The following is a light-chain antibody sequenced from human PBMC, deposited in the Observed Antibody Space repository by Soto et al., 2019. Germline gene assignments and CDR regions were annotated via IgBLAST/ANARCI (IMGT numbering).Light chain of an antibody. CDR1: QSISSY. J-gene: IGKJ5*01. CDR3: QQSYSTPSIT. CDR2: AAS. Sequence: DIQMTQSPSSLSASVVDRFTITFLASQSISSYLNWYQQKPGKAPKLLIYAASSLQSGVPSRFSGSGSGTDFTLTISSLQPEDFATYYCQQSYSTPSITFGQGTRLEIK. V-gene: IGKV1-39*01.